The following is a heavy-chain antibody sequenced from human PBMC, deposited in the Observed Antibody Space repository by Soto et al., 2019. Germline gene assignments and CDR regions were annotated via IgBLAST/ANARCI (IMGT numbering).Heavy chain of an antibody. CDR2: IYWDDDT. CDR1: GFSLSTSGVG. V-gene: IGHV2-5*02. Sequence: QITLKESGPTLVKPTQTLTLTCTCSGFSLSTSGVGVGWIRQPPGKTLEWLALIYWDDDTRSSPSLKSRLTTTKDTPKNQMDLTMPNMDPVDTSTYYCAHQEVRNCNRNSGYVASWGQGTLVTVSS. CDR3: AHQEVRNCNRNSGYVAS. J-gene: IGHJ5*02. D-gene: IGHD2-2*01.